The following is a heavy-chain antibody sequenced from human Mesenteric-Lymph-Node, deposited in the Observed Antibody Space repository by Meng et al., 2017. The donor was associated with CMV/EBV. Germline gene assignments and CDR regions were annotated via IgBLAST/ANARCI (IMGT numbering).Heavy chain of an antibody. CDR2: INHSGVP. J-gene: IGHJ4*02. CDR3: ARGSDIPVNNY. D-gene: IGHD2-15*01. V-gene: IGHV4-34*01. Sequence: QVQLQQWGAGLWKPSETLSLTCAVYGGSFSGYYWSCIRQPPGKGLEWIGEINHSGVPNYNPSLKSRVTISLDRSKNQFSLKLSSVTAEDTAVYYCARGSDIPVNNYWGQGTLVTVSS. CDR1: GGSFSGYY.